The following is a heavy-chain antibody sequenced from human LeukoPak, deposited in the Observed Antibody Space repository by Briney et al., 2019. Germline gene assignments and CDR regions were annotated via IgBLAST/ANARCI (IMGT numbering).Heavy chain of an antibody. CDR2: IGGGSGST. D-gene: IGHD5-24*01. Sequence: PGGSLRLSCAVSGFTFSSYAMTWVRQAPGKGLDWVSGIGGGSGSTYYSDSVKGRFTVSRDTSKNTLYLQMNSLRVEDTAVYYCARDGVATNDWQPGHWGQGTLVTVSS. CDR1: GFTFSSYA. J-gene: IGHJ4*02. CDR3: ARDGVATNDWQPGH. V-gene: IGHV3-23*01.